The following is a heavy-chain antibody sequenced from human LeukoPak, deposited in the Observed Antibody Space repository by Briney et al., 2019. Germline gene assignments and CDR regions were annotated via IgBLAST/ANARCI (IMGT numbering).Heavy chain of an antibody. J-gene: IGHJ4*02. CDR3: ARDHFKDFWSGYPSYYFDY. Sequence: PGGSLRLSCAASGFTFSGYGMHWVRQAPGKGLEWVAVISYDGTNKYYAGSVKGRFTISRDNSKNTLFMQMNSLRAEDTAVYYCARDHFKDFWSGYPSYYFDYWGQGTLVTVSS. V-gene: IGHV3-30*03. CDR1: GFTFSGYG. D-gene: IGHD3-3*01. CDR2: ISYDGTNK.